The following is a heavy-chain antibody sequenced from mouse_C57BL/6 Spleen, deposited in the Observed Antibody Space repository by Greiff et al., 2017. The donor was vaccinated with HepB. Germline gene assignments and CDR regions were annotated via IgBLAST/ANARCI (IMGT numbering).Heavy chain of an antibody. Sequence: QVHVKQPGAELVKPGASVKVSCKASGYTFTSYWMHWVKQRPGQGLEWIGRIHPSDSDTNYNQKFTGKATLTVDKSSSTASMQLSSLTSEDSAVYYCAIRGLLRVPYDVDYWGQGTTLTVSA. J-gene: IGHJ2*01. D-gene: IGHD1-1*01. V-gene: IGHV1-74*01. CDR2: IHPSDSDT. CDR1: GYTFTSYW. CDR3: AIRGLLRVPYDVDY.